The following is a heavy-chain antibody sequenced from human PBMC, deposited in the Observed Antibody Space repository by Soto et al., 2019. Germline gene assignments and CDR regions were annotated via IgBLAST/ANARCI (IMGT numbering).Heavy chain of an antibody. CDR3: ARGIYCHDAKHFDS. J-gene: IGHJ4*02. D-gene: IGHD1-1*01. CDR2: TYYSGTA. CDR1: GGSIGSGGYY. V-gene: IGHV4-31*03. Sequence: SETLSLTCTVSGGSIGSGGYYWNWIRQHPRKGLEWVGYTYYSGTAYYNPSLRSRISISVDTSKNQFSLRLRSVTAADTAVYYCARGIYCHDAKHFDSWGQGTQVTVSS.